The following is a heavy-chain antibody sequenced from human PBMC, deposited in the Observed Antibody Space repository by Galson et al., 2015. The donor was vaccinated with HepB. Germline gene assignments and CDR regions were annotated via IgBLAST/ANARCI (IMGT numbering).Heavy chain of an antibody. V-gene: IGHV7-4-1*02. CDR1: GYTFTSYA. J-gene: IGHJ4*02. Sequence: SVKVSCKASGYTFTSYAMNWVRQAPGQGLEWMGWINTNTGNPTYAQGFTGRFVFSLDTSVSTAYLQISSLKAEDTAVYYCSRDHQQWVVRDFDYWGQGTLVTVSS. CDR3: SRDHQQWVVRDFDY. D-gene: IGHD6-19*01. CDR2: INTNTGNP.